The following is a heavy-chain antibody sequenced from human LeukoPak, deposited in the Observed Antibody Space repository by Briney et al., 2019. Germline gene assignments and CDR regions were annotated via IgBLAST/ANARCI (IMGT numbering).Heavy chain of an antibody. CDR1: GFTFSTYS. CDR2: LSYDGTMN. D-gene: IGHD2-2*01. J-gene: IGHJ4*02. Sequence: GRSLRLSCAASGFTFSTYSMHWVRQAPGKGLEWVADLSYDGTMNLYADSVKGRFTLSRDNSENTLFLQMNRPRPEDTAGYFCARVTKHQVLRVLFENWGEGTLVTVSS. CDR3: ARVTKHQVLRVLFEN. V-gene: IGHV3-30*04.